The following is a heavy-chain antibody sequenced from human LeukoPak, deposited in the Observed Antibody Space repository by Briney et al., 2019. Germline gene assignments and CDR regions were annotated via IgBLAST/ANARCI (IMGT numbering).Heavy chain of an antibody. CDR2: IYYSGSN. CDR1: GGSFSPHY. CDR3: ARENSYYDSSGYYFGSGYFDY. D-gene: IGHD3-22*01. V-gene: IGHV4-59*11. Sequence: SETLSLTCTVSGGSFSPHYWMWIRQPPGKGLEWIGYIYYSGSNNYNPSLRSRVTISVDMSKNLFSLRLSSVTAADTAVYYCARENSYYDSSGYYFGSGYFDYWGQGTLVTASS. J-gene: IGHJ4*02.